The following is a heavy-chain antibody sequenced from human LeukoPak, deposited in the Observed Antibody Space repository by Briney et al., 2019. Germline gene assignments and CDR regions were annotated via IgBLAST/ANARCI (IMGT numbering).Heavy chain of an antibody. V-gene: IGHV1-8*01. Sequence: ASVKVSCKASGHTFTSYDINWVRQATGQGLEWMGWMNPNSGNTGYAQKFQGRVTMTRSTSISTAYMELSSLRSEDTAVYYCATSGGEMATIEGFDYWGQGTLVTVSS. CDR1: GHTFTSYD. D-gene: IGHD5-24*01. CDR3: ATSGGEMATIEGFDY. CDR2: MNPNSGNT. J-gene: IGHJ4*02.